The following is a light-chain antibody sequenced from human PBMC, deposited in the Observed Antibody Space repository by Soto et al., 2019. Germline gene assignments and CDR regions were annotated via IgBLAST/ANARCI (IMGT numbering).Light chain of an antibody. V-gene: IGKV1-33*01. CDR1: QDISNY. Sequence: DIQMTQSPSSLSASVGDRVTITFQASQDISNYLNCYQQRPGKAPKLLIYDASNLETGVPSRFSGSGSGTDFTFTISSLQPEDIATYYCQQYDNTFGQGTRLE. CDR2: DAS. CDR3: QQYDNT. J-gene: IGKJ5*01.